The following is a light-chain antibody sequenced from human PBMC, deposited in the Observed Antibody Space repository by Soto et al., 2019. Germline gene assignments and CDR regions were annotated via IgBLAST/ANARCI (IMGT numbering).Light chain of an antibody. V-gene: IGKV3-20*01. CDR2: GAS. J-gene: IGKJ1*01. CDR3: QQYGSSFAT. CDR1: QSVGSK. Sequence: EIVLTQSPGTLSLSPGERATLSCRASQSVGSKLAWYRQTPGQARRLISYGASTRATDTPARFSGSGAETDFTLTISRVEPADLALYYCQQYGSSFATFGQGTQV.